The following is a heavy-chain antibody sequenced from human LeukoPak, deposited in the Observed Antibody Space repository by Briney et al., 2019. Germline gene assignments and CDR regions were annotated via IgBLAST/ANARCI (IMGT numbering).Heavy chain of an antibody. Sequence: GGSLRLSCAASGVTFSGDAMSWVYQAPGGGLGCGSAISVSGGGTYYTDSVRGRFTISRDNSKNTLYLQMNSLRAEDTAVYYCAKSPIRDIVVVPAALNWFDPWGQGTLVTVSS. CDR2: ISVSGGGT. CDR1: GVTFSGDA. CDR3: AKSPIRDIVVVPAALNWFDP. J-gene: IGHJ5*02. V-gene: IGHV3-23*01. D-gene: IGHD2-2*01.